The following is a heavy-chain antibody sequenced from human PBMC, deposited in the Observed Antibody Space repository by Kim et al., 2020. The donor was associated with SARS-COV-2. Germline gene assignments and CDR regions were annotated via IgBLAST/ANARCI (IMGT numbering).Heavy chain of an antibody. CDR1: GYTFTSYA. J-gene: IGHJ6*02. Sequence: ASVKVSCKASGYTFTSYAMNWVRQAPGQGLEWMGWINTNTGNPTYAQGFTGRFVFSLDTSVSTAYLQISSLKAEDTAVYYCARGPSSWWDYYYGMDVWGQGTTVTVSS. V-gene: IGHV7-4-1*02. D-gene: IGHD6-13*01. CDR3: ARGPSSWWDYYYGMDV. CDR2: INTNTGNP.